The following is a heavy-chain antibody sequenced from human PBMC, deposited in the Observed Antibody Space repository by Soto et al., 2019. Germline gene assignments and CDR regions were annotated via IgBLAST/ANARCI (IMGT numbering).Heavy chain of an antibody. CDR2: IYSDSST. Sequence: EVQLVESGGGLIQPAGSLRLSCAASGFTVSSNYMTWVRQAPGKGLERVSIIYSDSSTYYADSVKGRFTISRDNSKNTLYLQMNSLRAEDTGVYYCARGPYYYGMDVWGQGTTVTVSS. V-gene: IGHV3-53*01. J-gene: IGHJ6*02. CDR1: GFTVSSNY. CDR3: ARGPYYYGMDV.